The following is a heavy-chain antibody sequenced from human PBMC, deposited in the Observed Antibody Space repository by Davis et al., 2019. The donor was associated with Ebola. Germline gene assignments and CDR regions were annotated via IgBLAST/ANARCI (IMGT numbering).Heavy chain of an antibody. V-gene: IGHV3-30*02. CDR3: AKVTGSFDY. Sequence: GGSLRLSCEASGFMFNTFPMHWVRQAPGKGLEWVAYIQHDGSKEYYADSVKGRFTISRDNSKNTLYLQMNSLRAEDTAVYYCAKVTGSFDYWGQGTLVTVSS. D-gene: IGHD1-14*01. J-gene: IGHJ4*02. CDR1: GFMFNTFP. CDR2: IQHDGSKE.